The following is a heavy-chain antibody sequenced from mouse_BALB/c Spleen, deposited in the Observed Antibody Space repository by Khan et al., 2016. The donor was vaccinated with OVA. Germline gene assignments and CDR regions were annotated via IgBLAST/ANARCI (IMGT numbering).Heavy chain of an antibody. V-gene: IGHV5-6-5*01. Sequence: EVELVESGGGSVKPGGSLKLSCEVSGFTFSSYVMSWIRQTPEKRLEWVASISSSGSTYYPDSVKGRFTISRDNDRNVVYLQMSSLGSEDMAMYYCAREAYRYDEYYFDYWGQGTTLTVSS. D-gene: IGHD2-14*01. J-gene: IGHJ2*01. CDR1: GFTFSSYV. CDR3: AREAYRYDEYYFDY. CDR2: ISSSGST.